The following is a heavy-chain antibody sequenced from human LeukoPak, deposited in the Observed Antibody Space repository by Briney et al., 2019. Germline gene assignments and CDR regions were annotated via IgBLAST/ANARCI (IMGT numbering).Heavy chain of an antibody. CDR2: ISGSSGST. Sequence: GGSLRLSCAASGFTFGDYFMSWVRQAPGKALEWVSAISGSSGSTFSADSVKGRFTISRDNSKNTVYLQMKSLRVEDTAVYYCATVRALVTADHWGQGALVTVSS. CDR1: GFTFGDYF. CDR3: ATVRALVTADH. J-gene: IGHJ4*02. D-gene: IGHD2-21*02. V-gene: IGHV3-23*01.